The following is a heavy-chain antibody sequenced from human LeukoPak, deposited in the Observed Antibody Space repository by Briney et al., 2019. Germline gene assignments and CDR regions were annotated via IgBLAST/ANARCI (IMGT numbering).Heavy chain of an antibody. V-gene: IGHV3-23*01. Sequence: GGSLRLSCAASGFTFSSYAMSWVRQAPGKGLGWVSAISGSGGSTYYADSVKGRFTISRDNSKNTLYLQMNSLRAEDTAVYYCAKPLNYCSSTSCYHLAYYFDYWGQGTLVTVSS. CDR2: ISGSGGST. CDR3: AKPLNYCSSTSCYHLAYYFDY. CDR1: GFTFSSYA. J-gene: IGHJ4*02. D-gene: IGHD2-2*01.